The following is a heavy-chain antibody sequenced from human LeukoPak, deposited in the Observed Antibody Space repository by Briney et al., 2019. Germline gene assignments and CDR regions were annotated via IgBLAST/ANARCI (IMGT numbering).Heavy chain of an antibody. D-gene: IGHD3-10*01. CDR1: GFTFSDYY. V-gene: IGHV3-11*04. CDR3: AREKDYYGSGSYLGF. J-gene: IGHJ4*02. Sequence: GGPLRLSCAASGFTFSDYYMSWIRQAPGKGLELVSYISSSGSTIYYADSVKGRFTISRDNAKNSLYLQMNSLRAEDTAVYYCAREKDYYGSGSYLGFWGQGTLVTVSS. CDR2: ISSSGSTI.